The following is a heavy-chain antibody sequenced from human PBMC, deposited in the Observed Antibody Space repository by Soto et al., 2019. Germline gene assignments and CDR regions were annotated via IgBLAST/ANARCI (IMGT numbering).Heavy chain of an antibody. Sequence: SETLSLTCAVYGGSFSGYYWSWIRQPPGKGLEWIGEINHSGSTNYNPSLKSRVTISVDTSKNQFSLKLSSVTAADTAVYYCARSVLAAGSGKIYFDYWGQGTLVTVSS. CDR1: GGSFSGYY. D-gene: IGHD3-10*01. V-gene: IGHV4-34*01. CDR3: ARSVLAAGSGKIYFDY. CDR2: INHSGST. J-gene: IGHJ4*02.